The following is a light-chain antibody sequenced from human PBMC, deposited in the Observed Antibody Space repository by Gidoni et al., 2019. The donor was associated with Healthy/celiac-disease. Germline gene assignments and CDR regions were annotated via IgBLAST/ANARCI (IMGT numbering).Light chain of an antibody. J-gene: IGKJ1*01. Sequence: DIQMTQSPSPLSASVGDRVTITCRASHSSSSWLAWYQQKPGKAPKLLIYDASSLESGVASRFSGSGSGTEFTLTISSLQPDDFATYYCQQYNSYPWTFGQGTKVEIK. V-gene: IGKV1-5*01. CDR1: HSSSSW. CDR3: QQYNSYPWT. CDR2: DAS.